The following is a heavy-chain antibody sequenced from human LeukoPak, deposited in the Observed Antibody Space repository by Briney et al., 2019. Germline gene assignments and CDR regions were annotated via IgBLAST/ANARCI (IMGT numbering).Heavy chain of an antibody. CDR3: ARRAPDRRCSRFGS. CDR1: GYSFSSYW. Sequence: GESRKISCKGSGYSFSSYWIGWVRQKPGKGLEWMGIISPGDSDTRYSPSFQGQVTMSADKSISTAYLQWSSLKASDTAMYYCARRAPDRRCSRFGSWGERTLVTVSS. D-gene: IGHD2-2*01. J-gene: IGHJ4*02. V-gene: IGHV5-51*01. CDR2: ISPGDSDT.